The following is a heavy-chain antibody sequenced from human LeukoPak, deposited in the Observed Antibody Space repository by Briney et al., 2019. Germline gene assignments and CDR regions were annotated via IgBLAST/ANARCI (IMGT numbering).Heavy chain of an antibody. CDR1: GGSISISSYY. CDR2: IYYSGST. Sequence: SETLSLTCTVSGGSISISSYYWGWIRQPPGKGLEWIGSIYYSGSTYYNPSLKSRVTISVDTSKNQFSLKLSSVTAADTAVYYCAGDTLTTVVTPYYYYGMDVWGQGTTVTVSS. J-gene: IGHJ6*02. CDR3: AGDTLTTVVTPYYYYGMDV. V-gene: IGHV4-39*01. D-gene: IGHD4-23*01.